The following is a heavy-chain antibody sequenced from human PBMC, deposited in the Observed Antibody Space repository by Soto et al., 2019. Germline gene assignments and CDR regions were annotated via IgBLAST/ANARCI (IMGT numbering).Heavy chain of an antibody. V-gene: IGHV4-38-2*01. Sequence: PSETLSLTCAVSGYSISSGYYWGWIRQPPGKGLEWIGSIYHSGSTYYNPSLKSRVTISVDTSKNQFSLKLSSVTAADTAVYYCAGVRGEQLASFDYWGQGTLVTVSS. CDR1: GYSISSGYY. CDR3: AGVRGEQLASFDY. D-gene: IGHD3-10*01. CDR2: IYHSGST. J-gene: IGHJ4*02.